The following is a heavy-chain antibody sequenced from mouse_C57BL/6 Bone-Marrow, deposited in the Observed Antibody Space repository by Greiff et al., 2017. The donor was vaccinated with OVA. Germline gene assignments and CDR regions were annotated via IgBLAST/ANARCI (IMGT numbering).Heavy chain of an antibody. J-gene: IGHJ2*01. V-gene: IGHV1-64*01. CDR2: IHPNSGST. D-gene: IGHD2-2*01. CDR3: ASPIYYGYLYYFDY. CDR1: GYTFTSYW. Sequence: QVQLQQPGAELVKPGASVKLSCKASGYTFTSYWMHWVKQRPGQGLEWIGMIHPNSGSTNYNEKFKSKATLTVDKSSSTAYMQLSSLTSEDSAVYYCASPIYYGYLYYFDYWGQGTTLTVSS.